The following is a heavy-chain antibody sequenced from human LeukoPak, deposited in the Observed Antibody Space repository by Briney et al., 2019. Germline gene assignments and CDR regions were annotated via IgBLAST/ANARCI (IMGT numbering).Heavy chain of an antibody. J-gene: IGHJ6*02. CDR1: GGSISSSNR. CDR3: ARVTYHYYGMDV. CDR2: IYHSGST. Sequence: SETLSLTCTVSGGSISSSNRWSWVRQPPGKGLEWIGEIYHSGSTNYNPSLKSRVTISVDKSKNQFSLKLSSVTAADTAVYYCARVTYHYYGMDVWGQGTTVTVSS. V-gene: IGHV4-4*02.